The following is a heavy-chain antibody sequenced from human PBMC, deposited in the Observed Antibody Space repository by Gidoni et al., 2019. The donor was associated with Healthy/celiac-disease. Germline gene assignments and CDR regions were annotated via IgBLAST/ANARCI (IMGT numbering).Heavy chain of an antibody. CDR3: ASLSWTPTMIVVVKLMGAFDI. Sequence: QLQLQESGPGLVKPSEPLSLTFTVSGRSITRSISYLGWIRQPPGKGLEWIGSIYYSGSTYYNPSIKSRVTIAVDTSKNQFSLKLSSVTAADTAVYYGASLSWTPTMIVVVKLMGAFDIWGQGTMVTVSS. CDR2: IYYSGST. CDR1: GRSITRSISY. D-gene: IGHD3-22*01. V-gene: IGHV4-39*07. J-gene: IGHJ3*02.